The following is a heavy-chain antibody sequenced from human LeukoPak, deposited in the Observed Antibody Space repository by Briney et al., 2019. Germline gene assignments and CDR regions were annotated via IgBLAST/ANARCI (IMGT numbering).Heavy chain of an antibody. CDR1: GFTFSASD. CDR3: TTYRSGHY. Sequence: PGGSLRLSCAASGFTFSASDVHWVRQASGKGLEWVGRGQAKANSYATAYAASLKGRFTISREDSAKTAYLHMNSLRTEDTALYYCTTYRSGHYWGQGTLVTVSS. D-gene: IGHD6-19*01. J-gene: IGHJ4*02. CDR2: GQAKANSYAT. V-gene: IGHV3-73*01.